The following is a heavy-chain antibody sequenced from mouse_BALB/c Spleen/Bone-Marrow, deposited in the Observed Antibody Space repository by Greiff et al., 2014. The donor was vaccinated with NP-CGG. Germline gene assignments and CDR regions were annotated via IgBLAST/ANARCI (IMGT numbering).Heavy chain of an antibody. CDR2: INPGSSTI. CDR1: GFDFSGYW. Sequence: VQLKQSAGGLVQPGGSLILSCAASGFDFSGYWMSWARQGPGKGQEWIGEINPGSSTINYTPTLKDKFIISRDNAKKTLYLQINKVRSEDSALYNCARLEYCGYFAYWGQGTTLTVSS. J-gene: IGHJ2*01. CDR3: ARLEYCGYFAY. D-gene: IGHD5-2*01. V-gene: IGHV4-2*02.